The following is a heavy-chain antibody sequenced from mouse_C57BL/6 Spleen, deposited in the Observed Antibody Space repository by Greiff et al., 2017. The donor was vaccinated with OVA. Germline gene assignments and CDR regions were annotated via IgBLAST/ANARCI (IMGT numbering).Heavy chain of an antibody. CDR1: GFNIKDYY. V-gene: IGHV14-2*01. J-gene: IGHJ4*01. CDR2: IGPEDGET. CDR3: ARDGDYYAMDY. Sequence: EVQLQQSGAELVKPGASVKLSCTASGFNIKDYYMHWVKQRTEQGLEWIGRIGPEDGETKSAPQFQGKATITADTSSNTAYLQLSSMTSEDTAVYYCARDGDYYAMDYWGQGTSVTVSS.